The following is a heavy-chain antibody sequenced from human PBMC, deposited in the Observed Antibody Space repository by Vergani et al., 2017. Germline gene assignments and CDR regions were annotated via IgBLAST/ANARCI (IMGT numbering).Heavy chain of an antibody. CDR1: GFTFSSYA. D-gene: IGHD2-8*01. CDR2: ISSNGGST. V-gene: IGHV3-64*01. CDR3: ARARTNGWFDP. J-gene: IGHJ5*02. Sequence: EVQLVESGGGLVQPGGSLRLSCAASGFTFSSYAMHWVRQAPGKGLEYVSAISSNGGSTYYANSVKGRFTISRDNSKHTLYLQMGSLRAEDMAVYYCARARTNGWFDPWGQGTLVTVHS.